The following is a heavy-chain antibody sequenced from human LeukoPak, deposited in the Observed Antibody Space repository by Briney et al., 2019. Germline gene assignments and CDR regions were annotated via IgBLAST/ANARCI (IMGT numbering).Heavy chain of an antibody. Sequence: GGSLRLSCTASGFIFSSYWMSWVRQAPGKGLEGVANIKPNEGEKHSVDSVKGRFTISRDNAKNSLYLHMNSLRAEDTAVYYCARDFSRLPTSGRFDSWGQGTLVTVSS. D-gene: IGHD6-25*01. CDR1: GFIFSSYW. CDR3: ARDFSRLPTSGRFDS. V-gene: IGHV3-7*03. CDR2: IKPNEGEK. J-gene: IGHJ4*02.